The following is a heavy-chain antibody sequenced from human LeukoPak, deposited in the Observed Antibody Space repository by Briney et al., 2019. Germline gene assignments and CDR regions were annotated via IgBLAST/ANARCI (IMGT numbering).Heavy chain of an antibody. CDR1: GFTFGDYA. J-gene: IGHJ4*02. CDR2: IRSKAYGGTT. Sequence: GRSLRLSCTASGFTFGDYAMSWFRQAPGKGLEWVGFIRSKAYGGTTEYAASVKGRFTISRDDSKSIAYLQMNSLRAEDTAVYYCAKDGTLSRAYGDYVVWGQGTLVTVSS. CDR3: AKDGTLSRAYGDYVV. V-gene: IGHV3-49*03. D-gene: IGHD4-17*01.